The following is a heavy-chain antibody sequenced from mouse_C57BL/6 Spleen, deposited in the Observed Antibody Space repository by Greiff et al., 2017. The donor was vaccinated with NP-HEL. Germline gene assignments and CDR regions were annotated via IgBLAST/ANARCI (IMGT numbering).Heavy chain of an antibody. CDR2: IDPSDSYT. J-gene: IGHJ2*01. CDR3: ARVSDYYGGY. D-gene: IGHD1-1*01. Sequence: QVQLQQPGAELVKPGASVKLSCKASGYTFTSYWMQWVKQRPGQGLEWIGEIDPSDSYTNYNQKFKGKATLTVDTSSSTAYMQLSSLTSEDSAVYYCARVSDYYGGYWGQGTTLTVSS. CDR1: GYTFTSYW. V-gene: IGHV1-50*01.